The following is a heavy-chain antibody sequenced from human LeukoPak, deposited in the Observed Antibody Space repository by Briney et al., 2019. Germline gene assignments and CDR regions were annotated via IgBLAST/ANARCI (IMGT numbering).Heavy chain of an antibody. CDR3: ARDLAQMATHDSYYYYGMDV. CDR1: GFTFNSYT. J-gene: IGHJ6*02. D-gene: IGHD5-24*01. CDR2: ISYDGSEK. V-gene: IGHV3-30*04. Sequence: PGGSLRLSCVASGFTFNSYTMHWVRQAPGKGLEWVALISYDGSEKNYADSVKGRFTVSRGNSKNTLYLQMNSLRAEDTAVYYCARDLAQMATHDSYYYYGMDVWGQGTTVTVSS.